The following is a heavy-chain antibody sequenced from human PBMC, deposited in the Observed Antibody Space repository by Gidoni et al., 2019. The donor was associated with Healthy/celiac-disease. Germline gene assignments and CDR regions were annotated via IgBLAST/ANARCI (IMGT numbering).Heavy chain of an antibody. D-gene: IGHD3-3*01. J-gene: IGHJ4*02. Sequence: EVQLLESGGGLVHPGGSLRLSCAASGFTFSSYAMSGVRQAPGKGLEWVSAISGSGGSTYYADSVKGRFTISRDNSKNTLYLQMNSLRAEDTAVYYCAKYGTYYDFWSGHNYFDYWGQGTLVTVSS. CDR1: GFTFSSYA. CDR2: ISGSGGST. V-gene: IGHV3-23*01. CDR3: AKYGTYYDFWSGHNYFDY.